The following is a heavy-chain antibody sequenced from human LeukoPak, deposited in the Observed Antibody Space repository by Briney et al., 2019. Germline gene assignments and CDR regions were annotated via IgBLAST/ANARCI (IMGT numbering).Heavy chain of an antibody. V-gene: IGHV3-21*05. CDR2: ITRSSSHI. Sequence: PGGSLRLSCAASGLTFNTYSMNWVRQAPGKGLEWISFITRSSSHIYYADSVKGRFTISRDNAKNSLYLQMNSLRAEDTALYYCARGSPYGDYAFDIWGQGTMVTVSS. J-gene: IGHJ3*02. CDR3: ARGSPYGDYAFDI. CDR1: GLTFNTYS. D-gene: IGHD4-17*01.